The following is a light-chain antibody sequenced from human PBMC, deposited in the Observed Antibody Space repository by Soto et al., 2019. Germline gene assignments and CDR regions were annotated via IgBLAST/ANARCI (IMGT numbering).Light chain of an antibody. CDR2: SAS. V-gene: IGKV3-20*01. CDR3: QQYASAPLT. CDR1: QGISSLY. J-gene: IGKJ4*01. Sequence: EIVLTQSPGTLSLSPGERATLSCGTSQGISSLYLAWYQQKPGQAPSLLMYSASSRATGIPDRFSGSGSGTDFTLTISRLEPEDFAVYYCQQYASAPLTFGGGTKVDIK.